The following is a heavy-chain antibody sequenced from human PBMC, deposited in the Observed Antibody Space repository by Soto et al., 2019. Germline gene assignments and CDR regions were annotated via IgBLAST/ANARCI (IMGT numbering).Heavy chain of an antibody. J-gene: IGHJ6*02. CDR2: ISGSSRYI. D-gene: IGHD6-19*01. CDR3: AKWEGIAVDGPNYYGLDV. V-gene: IGHV3-21*06. Sequence: GGSLRLSCAAFGFIFSDYTMNWVRQAPGKGPEWVSSISGSSRYIRYVASVMGRFTISRDNAKNSLYLELNSLRAEDTAIYYCAKWEGIAVDGPNYYGLDVWGQGTSVTVSS. CDR1: GFIFSDYT.